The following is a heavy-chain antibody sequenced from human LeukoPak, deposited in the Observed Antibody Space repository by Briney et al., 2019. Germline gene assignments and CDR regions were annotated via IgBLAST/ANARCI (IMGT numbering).Heavy chain of an antibody. CDR3: AKGVKVPLLRYFSYYMDV. V-gene: IGHV3-48*03. D-gene: IGHD3-9*01. Sequence: GGSLRLSCAASGFSFSDYEMNWVRQAPGKGLEWLSHIDIRGNTIHYADSVEGRFTISRDNAKNSVHLQMNSLRAEDTAVYYCAKGVKVPLLRYFSYYMDVWGKGTTVTISS. CDR2: IDIRGNTI. CDR1: GFSFSDYE. J-gene: IGHJ6*03.